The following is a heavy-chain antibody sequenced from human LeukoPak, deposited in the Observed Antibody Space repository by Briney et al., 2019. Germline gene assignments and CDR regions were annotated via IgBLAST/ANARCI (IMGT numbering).Heavy chain of an antibody. CDR2: ISSSGSTI. J-gene: IGHJ4*02. V-gene: IGHV3-11*01. D-gene: IGHD3-9*01. Sequence: GGSLRLPCAASGFTFSDYYMSWIRQAPGKGLEWVSYISSSGSTIYYADSVKGRFTISRDNAKNSLYLQMNSLRAEDTAVYYCARDRARRYYDILTDYFDYWGQGTLVTVSS. CDR3: ARDRARRYYDILTDYFDY. CDR1: GFTFSDYY.